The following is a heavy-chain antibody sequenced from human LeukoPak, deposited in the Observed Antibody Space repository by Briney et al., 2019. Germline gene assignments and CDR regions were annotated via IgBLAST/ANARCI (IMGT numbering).Heavy chain of an antibody. D-gene: IGHD2-2*02. CDR3: ATGDCSSTSCYTGLHAFDI. Sequence: ASVKVSCKASGYTFTDYYMLWVQQAPGKGLEWMGRVDPEDGETIYAEKFQGRVTITADTSTDTAYMELSSLRSEDTAVYYCATGDCSSTSCYTGLHAFDIWGQGTMVTVSS. CDR1: GYTFTDYY. CDR2: VDPEDGET. V-gene: IGHV1-69-2*01. J-gene: IGHJ3*02.